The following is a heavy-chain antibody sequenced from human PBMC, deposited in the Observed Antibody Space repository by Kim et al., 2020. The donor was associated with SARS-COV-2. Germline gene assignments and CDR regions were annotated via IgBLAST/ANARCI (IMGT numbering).Heavy chain of an antibody. D-gene: IGHD1-26*01. J-gene: IGHJ6*03. V-gene: IGHV4-34*01. Sequence: RVTISVDTSKNQFSLKLSSVTAADTAVYYCARGPRDSGRYGGYYYYYMDVWGKGTTVTVSS. CDR3: ARGPRDSGRYGGYYYYYMDV.